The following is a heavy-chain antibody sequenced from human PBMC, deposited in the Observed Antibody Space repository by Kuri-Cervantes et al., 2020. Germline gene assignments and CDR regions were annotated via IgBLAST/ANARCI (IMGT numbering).Heavy chain of an antibody. CDR3: AGNYYDSRNYNYFDY. CDR1: GYTFTSYY. V-gene: IGHV1-46*01. Sequence: ASVKVSCKASGYTFTSYYMHWVRQAPGQGLEWMGIINPSGGSTSYAQKFQGRVTMTRDTSTSTVYMELSSLRSEDTAVYYCAGNYYDSRNYNYFDYWGQGTLVTVSS. D-gene: IGHD3-22*01. CDR2: INPSGGST. J-gene: IGHJ4*02.